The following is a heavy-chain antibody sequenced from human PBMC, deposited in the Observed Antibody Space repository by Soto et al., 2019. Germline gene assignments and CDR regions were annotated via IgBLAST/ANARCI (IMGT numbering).Heavy chain of an antibody. CDR3: AREYTVVVPAAMFYYYYGMDV. D-gene: IGHD2-2*01. V-gene: IGHV1-46*01. CDR2: INPSGGST. Sequence: ASVKVSCKASGYTFTSYYIHWVRQAPGQGLEWMGIINPSGGSTSYAQKFQGRVTMTRDTSTSTVYMELSSLRSEDTAVYYCAREYTVVVPAAMFYYYYGMDVWGQGTTVTVSS. J-gene: IGHJ6*02. CDR1: GYTFTSYY.